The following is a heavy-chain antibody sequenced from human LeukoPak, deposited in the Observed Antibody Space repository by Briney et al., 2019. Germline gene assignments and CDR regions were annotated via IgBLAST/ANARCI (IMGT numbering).Heavy chain of an antibody. CDR3: AKGTERYREVSSFDS. D-gene: IGHD3-10*01. Sequence: GGSLRLSCAASGFTFSSYGMHWVRQAPGKGLEWVAVISYDGSNKYYADSVKGRFTISRDNSENTLYLQMNSLRAEDTATYYCAKGTERYREVSSFDSWGQGTQVTVSS. CDR2: ISYDGSNK. J-gene: IGHJ4*02. CDR1: GFTFSSYG. V-gene: IGHV3-30*18.